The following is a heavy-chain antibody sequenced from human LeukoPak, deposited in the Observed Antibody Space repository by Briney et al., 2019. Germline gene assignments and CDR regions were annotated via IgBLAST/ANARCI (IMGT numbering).Heavy chain of an antibody. CDR1: GFTFSSYW. CDR2: IKQDGSEK. V-gene: IGHV3-7*01. CDR3: ATRVGATISEYFQH. D-gene: IGHD1-26*01. Sequence: GGSLRLSCAASGFTFSSYWMSWVRQAPGKGLEWVANIKQDGSEKYYVDSVKGRFTISRDNAKNSLYLQMNSLGAEDTAVYYCATRVGATISEYFQHWGQGTLVTVSS. J-gene: IGHJ1*01.